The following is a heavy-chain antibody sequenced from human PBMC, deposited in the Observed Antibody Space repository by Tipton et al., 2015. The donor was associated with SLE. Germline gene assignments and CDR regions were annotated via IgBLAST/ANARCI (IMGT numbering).Heavy chain of an antibody. D-gene: IGHD5-12*01. CDR2: IRFDGSNK. CDR1: GFTFSNYW. J-gene: IGHJ4*02. CDR3: AKSTLRNDYFDH. Sequence: SLRLSCAASGFTFSNYWMHWVRRAPGKGLVWVAFIRFDGSNKYYADSVKGRFTSSRDNAKNTLYLQMNSLRPEDTAVYYCAKSTLRNDYFDHWGQVTLVSVSS. V-gene: IGHV3-30*02.